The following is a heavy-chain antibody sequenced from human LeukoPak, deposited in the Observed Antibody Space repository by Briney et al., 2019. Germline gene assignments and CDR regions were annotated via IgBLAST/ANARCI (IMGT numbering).Heavy chain of an antibody. J-gene: IGHJ6*02. Sequence: ASVKVSCKASGFTFTSSAMQWVRQARGQRLEWIGWIVVGSGNTNYAQKFQERVTITRDMSTSTAYMELSSLRSEDTAVYYCAAGGTWGALNYYYGMDVWGQGTTVTISS. CDR3: AAGGTWGALNYYYGMDV. CDR1: GFTFTSSA. V-gene: IGHV1-58*02. CDR2: IVVGSGNT. D-gene: IGHD1-1*01.